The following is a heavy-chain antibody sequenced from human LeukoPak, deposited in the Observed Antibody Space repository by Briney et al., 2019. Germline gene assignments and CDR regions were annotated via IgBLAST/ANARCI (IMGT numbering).Heavy chain of an antibody. CDR1: GFTFGSYG. CDR3: AIMHGYYDGSGYWVQ. V-gene: IGHV3-23*01. CDR2: ITPKADGT. J-gene: IGHJ1*01. D-gene: IGHD3-22*01. Sequence: GGSLRLSGGASGFTFGSYGMSWVGQAPGKGLEWVSFITPKADGTSYADSVEGRFTISSNNPRNTLYMQINSLRDEDTALYYCAIMHGYYDGSGYWVQWGQGTLVTVSS.